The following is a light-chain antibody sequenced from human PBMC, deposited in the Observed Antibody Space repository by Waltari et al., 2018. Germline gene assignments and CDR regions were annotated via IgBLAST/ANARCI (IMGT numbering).Light chain of an antibody. V-gene: IGLV2-14*03. Sequence: QSALTQPASVSGSPGQSITIPFTGTSSAIGAYNYISWYQQHPGKAPKLLIYDVSNRPSGVSNRFSGSKSGNTASLTISGLQAEDEADYYCCSYRTINALDVFGGGTKVTVL. CDR2: DVS. CDR1: SSAIGAYNY. CDR3: CSYRTINALDV. J-gene: IGLJ6*01.